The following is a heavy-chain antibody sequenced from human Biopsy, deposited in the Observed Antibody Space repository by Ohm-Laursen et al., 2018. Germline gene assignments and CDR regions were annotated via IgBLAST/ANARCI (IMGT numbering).Heavy chain of an antibody. Sequence: RSLRLSCAAFGFTFADYGMHWVRQPPGKGLERVSGIRRNSAIIDYADSVRGRFTISRDNARRFLFLQMNNLKSEDTAFYYCARDRGGARYGMDVWGRGTTVTVSS. CDR2: IRRNSAII. CDR1: GFTFADYG. D-gene: IGHD1-26*01. V-gene: IGHV3-9*01. CDR3: ARDRGGARYGMDV. J-gene: IGHJ6*02.